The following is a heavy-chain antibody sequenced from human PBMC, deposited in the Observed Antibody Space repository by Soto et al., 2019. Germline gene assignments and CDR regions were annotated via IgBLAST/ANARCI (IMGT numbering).Heavy chain of an antibody. J-gene: IGHJ4*02. V-gene: IGHV1-69*01. D-gene: IGHD6-13*01. CDR3: ARGDLGTLLYSSSWYTWFDY. CDR1: GGTFSSYA. CDR2: IIPIFGTA. Sequence: QVQLVQSGAEVKKPGSSVKVSCKASGGTFSSYAISWVRQAPGQGLEWMGGIIPIFGTANYAQKFQGRVTITADESASTACMELSSLRSEDTAVYYCARGDLGTLLYSSSWYTWFDYWGQGTLVTVSS.